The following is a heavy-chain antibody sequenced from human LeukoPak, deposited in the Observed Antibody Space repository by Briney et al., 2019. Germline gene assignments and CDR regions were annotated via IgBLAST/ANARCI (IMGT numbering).Heavy chain of an antibody. J-gene: IGHJ6*03. D-gene: IGHD5-24*01. CDR2: INTNTGNP. V-gene: IGHV7-4-1*02. CDR3: ARDGSSYNYFSYYYYYMDV. CDR1: GYTFTSYA. Sequence: ASVKVSCKASGYTFTSYAMNWVRQAPGQGLEWMGWINTNTGNPTYAQGFTGRFVFSLDTSVSTAYLQISSLKAEDTAVYYCARDGSSYNYFSYYYYYMDVWGKGTTVTVSS.